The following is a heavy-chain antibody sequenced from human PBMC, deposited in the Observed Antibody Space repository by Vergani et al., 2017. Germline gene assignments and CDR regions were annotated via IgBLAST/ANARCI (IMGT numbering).Heavy chain of an antibody. CDR1: GFTFSSYG. Sequence: QVQLVESGGGVVQPGRSLRLSCAASGFTFSSYGMHWVRQAPGKGLEWVAVISYDGSNKYYADSVKGRFTISRDNSKNTLYLQMNSLRAEDTAVYYCARGRNVVVPAPFDYWGQGTLVTVSS. J-gene: IGHJ4*02. D-gene: IGHD2-2*01. V-gene: IGHV3-30*03. CDR2: ISYDGSNK. CDR3: ARGRNVVVPAPFDY.